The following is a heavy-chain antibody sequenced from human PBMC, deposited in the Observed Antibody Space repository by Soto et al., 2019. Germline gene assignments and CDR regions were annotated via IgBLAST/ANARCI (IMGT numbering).Heavy chain of an antibody. CDR1: GFTFSNAW. Sequence: GGSLRLSCAASGFTFSNAWMNWVRQAPGKGLEWVGRIKSKTDGGTTDYAAPVKGRFTISRDDSKNTLYLQMNSLKTEDTAVYYCTTGLLYDYGGMDVWGQGTTVTVSS. CDR3: TTGLLYDYGGMDV. D-gene: IGHD4-17*01. CDR2: IKSKTDGGTT. V-gene: IGHV3-15*07. J-gene: IGHJ6*02.